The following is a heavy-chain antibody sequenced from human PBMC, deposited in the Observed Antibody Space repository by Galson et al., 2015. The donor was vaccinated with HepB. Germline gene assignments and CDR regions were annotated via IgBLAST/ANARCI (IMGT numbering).Heavy chain of an antibody. CDR3: AKDIEVVVPAALSWFDP. Sequence: SLRLSCAASGFTFSSYGMHWVRQAPGKGLEWVAVISYDGSNKYYADSVKGRFTISRDNSKNTLYLQMNSLRAEDTAVYYCAKDIEVVVPAALSWFDPWGQGTLVTVSS. J-gene: IGHJ5*02. D-gene: IGHD2-2*01. CDR1: GFTFSSYG. V-gene: IGHV3-30*18. CDR2: ISYDGSNK.